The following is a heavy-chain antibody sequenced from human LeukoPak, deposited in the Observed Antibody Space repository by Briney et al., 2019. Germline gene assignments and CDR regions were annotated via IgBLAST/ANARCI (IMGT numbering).Heavy chain of an antibody. CDR2: IFYSGST. CDR1: GGSISSSSYY. J-gene: IGHJ4*02. Sequence: SETLSLTCTVSGGSISSSSYYWGWIRQPPGKGLEWFGGIFYSGSTYYNPSLKNRLNISVDTYKNQFSLKLSSVTAADTAVYYCARQNGRSGWHPFWYWGQGTLVTVSS. CDR3: ARQNGRSGWHPFWY. D-gene: IGHD6-19*01. V-gene: IGHV4-39*01.